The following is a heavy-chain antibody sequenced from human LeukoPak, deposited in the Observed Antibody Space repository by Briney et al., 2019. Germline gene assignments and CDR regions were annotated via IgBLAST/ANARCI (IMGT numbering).Heavy chain of an antibody. CDR3: ARMEMATAIFDY. CDR1: GYTLTELS. D-gene: IGHD5-24*01. V-gene: IGHV1-24*01. CDR2: FDPEDGET. Sequence: GASVKVSCKVSGYTLTELSMHWVRQAPGKGLEWMGGFDPEDGETIYAQKFQGRVTMTEDTSTDTAYMELRSLRSDDTAMYYCARMEMATAIFDYWGQGTLVTVSS. J-gene: IGHJ4*02.